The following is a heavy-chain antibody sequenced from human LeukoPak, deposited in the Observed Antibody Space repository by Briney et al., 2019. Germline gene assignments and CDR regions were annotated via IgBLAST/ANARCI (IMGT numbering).Heavy chain of an antibody. CDR2: IYYSGST. J-gene: IGHJ4*02. CDR1: GGSISSYY. CDR3: ARVVDTAMDVYYFDY. D-gene: IGHD5-18*01. Sequence: SETLSLTCTVSGGSISSYYWSWIRQPPGKRLEWIGYIYYSGSTNYNPSLKSRVTISVDTSKNQFSLKLSSVTAADTAVYYCARVVDTAMDVYYFDYWGQGTLVTVSS. V-gene: IGHV4-59*01.